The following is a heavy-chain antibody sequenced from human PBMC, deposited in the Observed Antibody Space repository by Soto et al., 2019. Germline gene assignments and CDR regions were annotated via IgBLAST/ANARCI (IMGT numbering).Heavy chain of an antibody. CDR2: INSDGSST. J-gene: IGHJ4*02. V-gene: IGHV3-74*01. D-gene: IGHD3-22*01. CDR1: VFTVSSYW. CDR3: ARDLTRWGIVVGPIDY. Sequence: GSLRRSGAASVFTVSSYWMHWVRQAPGKGLVWVSRINSDGSSTSYADSVKGRFTISRDNAKNTLYPQMNSLRAEDTAVYYCARDLTRWGIVVGPIDYWGQGTLVTVSS.